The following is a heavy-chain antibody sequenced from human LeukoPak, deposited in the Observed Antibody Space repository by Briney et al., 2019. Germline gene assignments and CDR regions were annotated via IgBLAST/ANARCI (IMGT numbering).Heavy chain of an antibody. CDR2: INSDSSLM. CDR1: GFTFSSYS. D-gene: IGHD3-16*01. Sequence: GGSLRLSCAASGFTFSSYSMKLVRQAPGKGLEWVSSINSDSSLMFYAESVKGRLTISRDNARNSLYLQMNSLRAEDTAVYYCIRDLFDDYSLDYWGQGALVTVSS. J-gene: IGHJ4*02. V-gene: IGHV3-21*01. CDR3: IRDLFDDYSLDY.